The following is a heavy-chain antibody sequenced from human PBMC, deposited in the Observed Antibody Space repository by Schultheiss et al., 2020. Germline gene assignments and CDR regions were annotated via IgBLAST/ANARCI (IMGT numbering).Heavy chain of an antibody. CDR1: GFTFSSYA. V-gene: IGHV3-30*14. CDR3: ARDPKLRSAPETSLYFYSGLDV. J-gene: IGHJ6*02. Sequence: GGSLRLSCAASGFTFSSYAMHWVRQAPGKGLEWVAVISYDGSNKYYADSVKGRFTISRDNSKNTLYLQMNSLRAEDTAVYYCARDPKLRSAPETSLYFYSGLDVWGQGTTVTVSS. CDR2: ISYDGSNK.